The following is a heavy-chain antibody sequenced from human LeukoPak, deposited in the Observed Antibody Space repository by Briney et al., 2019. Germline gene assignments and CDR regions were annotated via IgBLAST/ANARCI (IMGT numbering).Heavy chain of an antibody. J-gene: IGHJ5*02. Sequence: ASVKVSCKASGYTFSSYFINWVRQAPGQGLEWIGTISPSNGDTNYPQRLRGRITLTRDMSTSTVYMELNSLTSEDTAMYYCAREAPGVCWFDPWGQGTLVTVSS. D-gene: IGHD1-14*01. V-gene: IGHV1-46*04. CDR2: ISPSNGDT. CDR1: GYTFSSYF. CDR3: AREAPGVCWFDP.